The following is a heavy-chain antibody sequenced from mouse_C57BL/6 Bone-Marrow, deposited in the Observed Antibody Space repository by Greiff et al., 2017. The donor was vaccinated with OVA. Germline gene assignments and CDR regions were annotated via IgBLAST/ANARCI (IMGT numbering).Heavy chain of an antibody. Sequence: QVQLQQPGAELVRPGTSVKLSCKASGYTFTSYWMHWVKQRPGQGLEWIGVIDPSDSYTNYNQKFKGKATLTVATSSSTAYMQLISLTSEDSAVYYCARVVLLCPRRGGPILAMDYWGHGTSVTVSS. CDR3: ARVVLLCPRRGGPILAMDY. V-gene: IGHV1-59*01. CDR1: GYTFTSYW. CDR2: IDPSDSYT. D-gene: IGHD2-1*01. J-gene: IGHJ4*01.